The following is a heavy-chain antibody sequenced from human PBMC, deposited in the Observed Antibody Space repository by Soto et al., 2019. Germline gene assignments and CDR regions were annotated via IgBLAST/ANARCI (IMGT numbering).Heavy chain of an antibody. CDR2: ISGSGGST. J-gene: IGHJ4*02. CDR3: AKDQGDWNYLWYNDY. D-gene: IGHD1-7*01. V-gene: IGHV3-23*01. Sequence: GGSLRLSCAASGFTFSSYAMSWVRQAPGKGLEWVSAISGSGGSTYYADSGKGRFTISRDNSKNTLYLQMNSLRAEDTAVYYCAKDQGDWNYLWYNDYWGQGTLVTVSS. CDR1: GFTFSSYA.